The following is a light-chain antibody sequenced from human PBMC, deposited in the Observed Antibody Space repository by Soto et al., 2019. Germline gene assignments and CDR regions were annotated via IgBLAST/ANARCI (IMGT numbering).Light chain of an antibody. CDR2: KAS. CDR1: HSISSW. CDR3: QQYNSYPLT. J-gene: IGKJ4*01. Sequence: DIQMTQSPSTLSASVGDRVTITCRASHSISSWLAWYQQQQGKAPNLLIYKASSLESGVLSRFRGRGSGTEFTLTISSLQPDDFATYYCQQYNSYPLTFGGGTKVEIK. V-gene: IGKV1-5*03.